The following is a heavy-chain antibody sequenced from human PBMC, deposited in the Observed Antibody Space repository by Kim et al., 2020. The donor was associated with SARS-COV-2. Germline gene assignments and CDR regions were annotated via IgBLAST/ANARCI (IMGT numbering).Heavy chain of an antibody. CDR1: GDSITSSDYY. J-gene: IGHJ4*02. D-gene: IGHD3-10*01. CDR2: IYYTGST. Sequence: SETLSLTCLVSGDSITSSDYYWGWIRQPPGKGLEWLGTIYYTGSTYYKPSLKSRVTISLDTSKNQVSLELRSVTAADTAVYFCAKVPRLMVRGVSYYFDSWGQGTLVTVSS. CDR3: AKVPRLMVRGVSYYFDS. V-gene: IGHV4-39*07.